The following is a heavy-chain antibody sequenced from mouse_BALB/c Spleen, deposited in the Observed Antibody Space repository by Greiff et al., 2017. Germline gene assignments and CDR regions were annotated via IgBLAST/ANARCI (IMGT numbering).Heavy chain of an antibody. Sequence: VKLMESGAELVRPGSSVKISCKASGYAFSSYWMNWVKQRPGQGLEWIGQIYPGDGDTNYNGKFKGKATLTADKSSSTAYMQLSSLTSEDSAVYFCARSVLPMDYWGQGTSVTVSS. CDR1: GYAFSSYW. J-gene: IGHJ4*01. V-gene: IGHV1-80*01. CDR3: ARSVLPMDY. D-gene: IGHD2-10*01. CDR2: IYPGDGDT.